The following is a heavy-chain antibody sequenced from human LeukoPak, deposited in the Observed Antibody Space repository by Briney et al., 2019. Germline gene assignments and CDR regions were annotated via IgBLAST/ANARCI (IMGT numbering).Heavy chain of an antibody. D-gene: IGHD3-10*01. CDR3: VRGSGSPLRQSWFDP. V-gene: IGHV4-59*01. CDR2: IYYSGST. CDR1: GGSLSGYY. Sequence: SETLSLACTVSGGSLSGYYWSWMRQPPGKGLEWIGYIYYSGSTNYNPSLKRRVTISVDTSKNQFSLKLSSVTAADTALYYCVRGSGSPLRQSWFDPWGQGTLVTVSS. J-gene: IGHJ5*02.